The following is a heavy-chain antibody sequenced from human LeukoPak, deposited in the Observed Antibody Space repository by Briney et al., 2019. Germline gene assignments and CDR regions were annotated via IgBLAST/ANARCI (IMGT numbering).Heavy chain of an antibody. CDR1: GGSISSYY. CDR3: ARYSSSWYGVDY. CDR2: IYYSGST. Sequence: PSETLSLTCTASGGSISSYYWSWIRQPPGKGLEWIGYIYYSGSTNYNPSLKSRVTISVDTSKNQFSLKLSSVTAADTAVYYCARYSSSWYGVDYWGQGTLVTVSS. D-gene: IGHD6-13*01. V-gene: IGHV4-59*01. J-gene: IGHJ4*02.